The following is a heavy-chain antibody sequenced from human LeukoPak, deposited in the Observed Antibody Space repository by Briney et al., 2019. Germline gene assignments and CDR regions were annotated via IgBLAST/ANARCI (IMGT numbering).Heavy chain of an antibody. CDR2: IYYSGGT. Sequence: SETLSLTCSVSGGSISYYYWSWIRQPPGKGLEWIGYIYYSGGTDYNPSLNSRVTISVDTSKNQFSLKLSSVTAADTAVYYCARLGPRELLVDYWFDPWGQGTLVTVSS. CDR3: ARLGPRELLVDYWFDP. J-gene: IGHJ5*02. V-gene: IGHV4-59*12. D-gene: IGHD1-26*01. CDR1: GGSISYYY.